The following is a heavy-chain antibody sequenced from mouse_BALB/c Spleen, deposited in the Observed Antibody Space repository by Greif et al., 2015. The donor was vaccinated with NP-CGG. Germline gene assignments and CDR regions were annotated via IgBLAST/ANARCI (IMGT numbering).Heavy chain of an antibody. Sequence: EVQLVESGGGLVKPGGSLKLSCAAFGFTFSSYAMSWVRQTPEKRLEWVATISSGGSYTYYPDSVKGRFTISRDNAKNXLYLQMSSLRSEDTAMYYCARGDFAYWGQGTLVTVSA. J-gene: IGHJ3*01. V-gene: IGHV5-9-3*01. CDR1: GFTFSSYA. CDR3: ARGDFAY. CDR2: ISSGGSYT.